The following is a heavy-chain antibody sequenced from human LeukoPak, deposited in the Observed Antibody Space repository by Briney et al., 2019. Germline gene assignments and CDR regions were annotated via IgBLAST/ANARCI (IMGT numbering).Heavy chain of an antibody. D-gene: IGHD1-7*01. CDR3: ARELRETGTYAFGY. Sequence: GGSLRLSCAASDFTFSSFSMNWVRQAPGKGLEWVSYISSSSTTIYYADSVKGRFTISRDNAKNSLYLQMNSLRAADTAVYYCARELRETGTYAFGYWGQGTLVTVSS. J-gene: IGHJ4*02. CDR2: ISSSSTTI. V-gene: IGHV3-48*01. CDR1: DFTFSSFS.